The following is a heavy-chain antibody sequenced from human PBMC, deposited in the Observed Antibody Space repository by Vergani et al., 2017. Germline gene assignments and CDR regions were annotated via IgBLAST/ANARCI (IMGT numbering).Heavy chain of an antibody. CDR1: GFTFSSYS. V-gene: IGHV3-21*05. Sequence: EVQLVESGGGLVQPGGSLRLSCAASGFTFSSYSMNWVRQAPGKGLEWVSYISSSSSYIYYADSVKGRFTISRDNAKNSLYLQMNSLRAEDTAVYYCARDPEGSYYPRPNWFDPWGQGTLVTVSS. CDR2: ISSSSSYI. D-gene: IGHD1-26*01. CDR3: ARDPEGSYYPRPNWFDP. J-gene: IGHJ5*02.